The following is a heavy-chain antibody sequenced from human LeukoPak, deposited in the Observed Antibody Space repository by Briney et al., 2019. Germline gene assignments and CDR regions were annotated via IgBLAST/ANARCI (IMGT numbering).Heavy chain of an antibody. CDR1: GGTFSTYP. J-gene: IGHJ3*02. CDR2: IIPILDIT. V-gene: IGHV1-69*02. Sequence: SVKVSCKASGGTFSTYPINWVRQAPGQGLEWMGRIIPILDITNYAQKFQDRVTITADKSTITAYMELSGLRSEDTAVYYCAILERFCTSSSCQGSDGLDIWGQGTMVTVSS. D-gene: IGHD2-2*01. CDR3: AILERFCTSSSCQGSDGLDI.